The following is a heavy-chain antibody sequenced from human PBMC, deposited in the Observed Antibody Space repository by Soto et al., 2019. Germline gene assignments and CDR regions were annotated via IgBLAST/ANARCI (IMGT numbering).Heavy chain of an antibody. Sequence: ASVKVSCKASGYTFTSYAMHWVRQAPGQRLEWMGWINAGNGNTKYSQKFQGRVAITRDTSASTAYMELSSLRSEDTAVYYCARAAFGSSTWYDYWGQGTLVTVSS. CDR1: GYTFTSYA. CDR3: ARAAFGSSTWYDY. J-gene: IGHJ4*02. D-gene: IGHD6-13*01. V-gene: IGHV1-3*01. CDR2: INAGNGNT.